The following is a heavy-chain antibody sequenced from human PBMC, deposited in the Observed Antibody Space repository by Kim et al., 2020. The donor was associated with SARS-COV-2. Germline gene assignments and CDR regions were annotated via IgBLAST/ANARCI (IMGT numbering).Heavy chain of an antibody. V-gene: IGHV3-11*06. J-gene: IGHJ6*02. Sequence: RFTISRDNAKNSLYLQMNSLRAEDTAVYYCARDRGGYCSSTSCYPPGMDVWGQGTTVTVSS. D-gene: IGHD2-2*01. CDR3: ARDRGGYCSSTSCYPPGMDV.